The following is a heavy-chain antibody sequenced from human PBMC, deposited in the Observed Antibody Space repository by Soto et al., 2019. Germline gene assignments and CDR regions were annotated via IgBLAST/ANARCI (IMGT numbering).Heavy chain of an antibody. D-gene: IGHD3-22*01. V-gene: IGHV4-30-2*01. CDR3: AREPLFYDSDGFSWDDAFDI. Sequence: KPSETLSLTCAVSGGSLSSSAYSWSWIRQPPGKGLEWIGFIYQSGSTYYNPSLKSRVTMSLDRPKNQFSLKLSSVTAADTAVYYCAREPLFYDSDGFSWDDAFDIWGQGTMVTVSS. J-gene: IGHJ3*02. CDR1: GGSLSSSAYS. CDR2: IYQSGST.